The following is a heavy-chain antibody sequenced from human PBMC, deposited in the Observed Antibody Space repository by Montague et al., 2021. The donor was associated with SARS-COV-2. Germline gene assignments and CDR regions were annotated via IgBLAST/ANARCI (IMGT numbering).Heavy chain of an antibody. CDR1: DGSFFRPNW. Sequence: SETLSLTCAVSDGSFFRPNWWNWVRQPPGKGLEWIGEIYYTGNTNYNPSLKSRVTIFIDKSKNHFSLQLSSVTAADTAVYYCARGGTYHYGMDVWGQGTTVAVSS. V-gene: IGHV4-4*02. CDR3: ARGGTYHYGMDV. CDR2: IYYTGNT. J-gene: IGHJ6*02. D-gene: IGHD3-16*01.